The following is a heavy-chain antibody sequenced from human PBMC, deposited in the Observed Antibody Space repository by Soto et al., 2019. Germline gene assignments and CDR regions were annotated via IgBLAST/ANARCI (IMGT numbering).Heavy chain of an antibody. CDR1: GGSISSGGYY. Sequence: PSETLSLTCTVSGGSISSGGYYWSWIRQHPGKGLEWIGYIYYSGSTYYNPSLKSRVTISVDTSKNQFSLKLSSVTAADTAVYYCARASPDMITFGGVIARGATIFDYWGQGTLVTVSS. J-gene: IGHJ4*02. V-gene: IGHV4-31*03. D-gene: IGHD3-16*02. CDR2: IYYSGST. CDR3: ARASPDMITFGGVIARGATIFDY.